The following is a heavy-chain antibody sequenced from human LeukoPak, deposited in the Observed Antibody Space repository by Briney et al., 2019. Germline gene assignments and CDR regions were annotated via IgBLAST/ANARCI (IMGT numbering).Heavy chain of an antibody. J-gene: IGHJ4*02. D-gene: IGHD3-22*01. CDR1: GFTFSSYG. CDR3: AKLAYYYDSSGYNIADY. V-gene: IGHV3-30*18. CDR2: ISYDGSNK. Sequence: GRSLRLPCAASGFTFSSYGMHWVRQAPGKGLEWVAVISYDGSNKYYADSVKGRFTISRDNSKNTLYLQMNSLRAEDTAVYYCAKLAYYYDSSGYNIADYWGQGTLVTVSS.